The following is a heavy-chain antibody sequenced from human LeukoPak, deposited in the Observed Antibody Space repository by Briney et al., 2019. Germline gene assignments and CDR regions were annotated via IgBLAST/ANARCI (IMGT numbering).Heavy chain of an antibody. V-gene: IGHV3-7*03. Sequence: PGGSLRLSCAASGFTFSSYWMSWVRQAPGKGLEWVANIKQDGSEKYYVDSVKGRFTISRDNAKNSLYLQMNSLRAEDTAVYYCARVRYCSGSYYKLVYFDYWGQGTLVTVSS. D-gene: IGHD3-10*01. CDR2: IKQDGSEK. CDR3: ARVRYCSGSYYKLVYFDY. CDR1: GFTFSSYW. J-gene: IGHJ4*02.